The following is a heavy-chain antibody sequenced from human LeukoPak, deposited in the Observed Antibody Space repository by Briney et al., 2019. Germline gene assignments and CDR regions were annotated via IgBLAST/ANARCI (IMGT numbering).Heavy chain of an antibody. Sequence: GASVRVSCKASGYTFTGYYMHWVRQAPGQGLEWMGWISAYNGNTNYAQKLQGRVTMTTDTSTSTAYMELRSLRSDDTAVYYCARKRRTGDRNWFDPWGQGTLVTVSS. CDR2: ISAYNGNT. J-gene: IGHJ5*02. V-gene: IGHV1-18*04. CDR1: GYTFTGYY. CDR3: ARKRRTGDRNWFDP. D-gene: IGHD7-27*01.